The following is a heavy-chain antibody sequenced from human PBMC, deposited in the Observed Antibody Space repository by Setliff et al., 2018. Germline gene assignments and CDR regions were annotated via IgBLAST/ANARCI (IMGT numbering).Heavy chain of an antibody. CDR1: GGSISSHY. CDR2: IYYSGST. CDR3: ARGKVLYDYVWGSYRYEDYYYGMDV. J-gene: IGHJ6*02. Sequence: PSETLSLTCTVSGGSISSHYWSWIRQPPGKGLEWIGYIYYSGSTNYNPSLKSRVTISVDTSKNQFSLKLSSVTAADTAVYYCARGKVLYDYVWGSYRYEDYYYGMDVRGQGTTVTVSS. V-gene: IGHV4-59*11. D-gene: IGHD3-16*02.